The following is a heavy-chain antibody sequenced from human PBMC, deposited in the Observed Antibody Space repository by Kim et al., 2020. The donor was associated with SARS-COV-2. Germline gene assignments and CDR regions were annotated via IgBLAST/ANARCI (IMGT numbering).Heavy chain of an antibody. V-gene: IGHV5-10-1*01. CDR2: IDPSDSYT. J-gene: IGHJ6*02. CDR1: GYSFTSYW. Sequence: GESLKISCKGSGYSFTSYWISWVRQMPGKGLEWMGRIDPSDSYTNYSPSFQGHVTISADKSISTAYLQWSSLKASDTAMYYCARGDIVVVPAAIRGRLQDYYYGMDVWGQGTTVTVSS. CDR3: ARGDIVVVPAAIRGRLQDYYYGMDV. D-gene: IGHD2-2*02.